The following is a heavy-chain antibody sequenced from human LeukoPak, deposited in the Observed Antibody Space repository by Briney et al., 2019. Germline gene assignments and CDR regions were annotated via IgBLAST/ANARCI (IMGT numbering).Heavy chain of an antibody. Sequence: GRSLRLSCAASGFTFSSYGMHWVRQAPGKGLEWVAVIWYDGSNKYHADSVKGRFTISRDNSKNTLYLQMNSLRAEDTAVYYCAREEIPYYYYGMDVWGQGTTVTVSS. CDR2: IWYDGSNK. J-gene: IGHJ6*02. CDR3: AREEIPYYYYGMDV. V-gene: IGHV3-33*01. CDR1: GFTFSSYG.